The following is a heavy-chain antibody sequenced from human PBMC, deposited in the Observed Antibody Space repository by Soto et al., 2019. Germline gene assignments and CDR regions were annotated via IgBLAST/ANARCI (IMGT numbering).Heavy chain of an antibody. CDR2: ISWNGGSI. J-gene: IGHJ4*02. V-gene: IGHV3-9*01. Sequence: EVQLVESGGGLVQPGTSLRLSCGGSGFTFDDYGMHWVRQAPGKGLEWVSGISWNGGSIGYADSVKGRFTISRDNAKKSLYLQMHSLRAEDTALYYCAKDLLWRDYGGNTDYWGQGTLVTVSS. CDR3: AKDLLWRDYGGNTDY. CDR1: GFTFDDYG. D-gene: IGHD2-15*01.